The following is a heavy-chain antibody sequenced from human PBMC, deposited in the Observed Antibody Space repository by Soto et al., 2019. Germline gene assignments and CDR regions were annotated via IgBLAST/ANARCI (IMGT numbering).Heavy chain of an antibody. V-gene: IGHV3-11*01. D-gene: IGHD3-10*01. CDR2: ISGSGTTI. CDR3: AGDVHYYTSDY. Sequence: WGSLRLSCGASGFSFIDHYITFIRQAPCKGLEWISYISGSGTTIYYTDSVKGRFTVSRDNAKNSVYLQMNSLRAEDTAVYYCAGDVHYYTSDYWGQGTLVTVSS. J-gene: IGHJ4*02. CDR1: GFSFIDHY.